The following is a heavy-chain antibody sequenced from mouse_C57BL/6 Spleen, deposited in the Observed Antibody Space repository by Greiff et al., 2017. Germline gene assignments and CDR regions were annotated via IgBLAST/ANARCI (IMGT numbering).Heavy chain of an antibody. CDR3: ARGLGRAY. D-gene: IGHD4-1*01. J-gene: IGHJ3*01. CDR1: GYAFSSSW. V-gene: IGHV1-82*01. Sequence: QVQLQQSGPELVKPGASVKISCKASGYAFSSSWMNWVKQRPGKGLEWIGRIYPGDGDTNYNGKFKGKATLTADKSSSTAYMQRSSLTSEDSAVYFCARGLGRAYWGQGTLVTVSA. CDR2: IYPGDGDT.